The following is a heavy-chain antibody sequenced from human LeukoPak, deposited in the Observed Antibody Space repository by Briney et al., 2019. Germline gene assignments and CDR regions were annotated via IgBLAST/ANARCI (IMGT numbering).Heavy chain of an antibody. CDR1: GFTFSSSA. J-gene: IGHJ4*02. CDR3: AKEPAVAGIPYFDY. Sequence: HPGGSLRLSCAASGFTFSSSAMSWDRQAPGKGLEWVSAISGSGGNTYYADSVKGRFTISRDNSKNTLYLQMNSLRAEDTAVYYCAKEPAVAGIPYFDYWGQGTLVTVSS. D-gene: IGHD6-19*01. CDR2: ISGSGGNT. V-gene: IGHV3-23*01.